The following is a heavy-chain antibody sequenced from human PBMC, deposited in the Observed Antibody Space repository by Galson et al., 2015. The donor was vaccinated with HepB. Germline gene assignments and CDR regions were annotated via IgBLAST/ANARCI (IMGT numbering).Heavy chain of an antibody. V-gene: IGHV3-33*01. J-gene: IGHJ4*02. Sequence: SLRLSCAASGFTFSGYGMHWVRQAPGKGLEWVALIWFDGSDIYYADSVKGRFTISRDNSKKTLYLQMNNLRVEDSALYYCARDRDIAVGSFDCWGQGTLVTVSS. CDR1: GFTFSGYG. CDR2: IWFDGSDI. CDR3: ARDRDIAVGSFDC. D-gene: IGHD6-19*01.